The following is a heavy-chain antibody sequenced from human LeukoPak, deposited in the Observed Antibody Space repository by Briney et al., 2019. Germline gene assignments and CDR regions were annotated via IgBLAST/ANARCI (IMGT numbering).Heavy chain of an antibody. CDR2: FDPEDGET. V-gene: IGHV1-24*01. CDR1: GYTLTELS. J-gene: IGHJ3*02. Sequence: ASVKVSCKVSGYTLTELSMHWVRQAPGKGLEWTGGFDPEDGETIYAQKFQGRVTMTEDTSTDTAYMELSSLRSEDTAVYYCATEGRRYDSSGHAFDIWGQGTMVTVSS. CDR3: ATEGRRYDSSGHAFDI. D-gene: IGHD3-22*01.